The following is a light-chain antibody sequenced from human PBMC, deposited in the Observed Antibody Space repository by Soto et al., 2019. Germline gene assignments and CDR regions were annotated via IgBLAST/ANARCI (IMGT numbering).Light chain of an antibody. Sequence: DIQMTQSPCSLSASVGDIVTITCQASQAISNYLHWYQQKPGKATKLLIYDASNLETGVPSRFTGSGSGTDFTFTISSLQPEDIATYYCQQYDNLLTFGGGPKLEI. CDR1: QAISNY. CDR2: DAS. J-gene: IGKJ4*01. V-gene: IGKV1-33*01. CDR3: QQYDNLLT.